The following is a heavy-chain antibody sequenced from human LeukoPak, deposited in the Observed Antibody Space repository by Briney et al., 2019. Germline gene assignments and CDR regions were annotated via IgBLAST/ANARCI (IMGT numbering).Heavy chain of an antibody. CDR3: AKETVEVVAATPDAFDI. CDR1: GFTFSSYA. V-gene: IGHV3-23*01. J-gene: IGHJ3*02. Sequence: GGSLRLSCAASGFTFSSYAMSWVRQAPGEGLEWGSGISGNGGSTHYADSVKDRFTISRDNSKNTLYLQMNSLRAEDTAVYYCAKETVEVVAATPDAFDIWGQGTMVTVS. CDR2: ISGNGGST. D-gene: IGHD2-15*01.